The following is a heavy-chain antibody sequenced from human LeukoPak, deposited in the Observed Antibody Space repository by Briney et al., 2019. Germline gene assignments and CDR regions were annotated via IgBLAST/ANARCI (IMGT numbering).Heavy chain of an antibody. J-gene: IGHJ4*02. CDR2: INHSGST. CDR1: GGSFSGYY. V-gene: IGHV4-34*01. CDR3: AREDTYYYDSSGVFDY. D-gene: IGHD3-22*01. Sequence: PSETLSLTCAVYGGSFSGYYWSWIRQPPGKGLEWIGEINHSGSTNYNPSLKSRVTISVDTSKNQFSLKLSSVTAADTAVYYCAREDTYYYDSSGVFDYWGQGTLVTVSS.